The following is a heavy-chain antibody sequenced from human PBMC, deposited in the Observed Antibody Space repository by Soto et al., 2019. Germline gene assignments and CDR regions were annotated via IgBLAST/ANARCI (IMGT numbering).Heavy chain of an antibody. V-gene: IGHV1-18*01. CDR3: ARTVSSNWSFDL. CDR1: GYTFSNYG. Sequence: QVQLVQSGADVKKPGASVNISCKASGYTFSNYGISWVRQAPGQGLEWMGWISAYNGNTKYTQKVQGRVTLTTDTYTSTAYMELRSLRSDDTAVYYCARTVSSNWSFDLWGRGTPVTVSS. J-gene: IGHJ2*01. D-gene: IGHD4-17*01. CDR2: ISAYNGNT.